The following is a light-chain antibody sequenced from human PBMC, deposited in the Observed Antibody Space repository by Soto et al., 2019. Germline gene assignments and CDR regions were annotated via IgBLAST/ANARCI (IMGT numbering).Light chain of an antibody. CDR3: AAWDYSLNVYV. Sequence: QAVLTQPPSASGTPGQRVTISCSGSYSNIGSRPVNWYQQFPGTAPKLLIYSNNQRPSGVPDRFSGSKSGTSASLAISGLQSEDEADYYCAAWDYSLNVYVFGTGTKLTVL. V-gene: IGLV1-44*01. J-gene: IGLJ1*01. CDR2: SNN. CDR1: YSNIGSRP.